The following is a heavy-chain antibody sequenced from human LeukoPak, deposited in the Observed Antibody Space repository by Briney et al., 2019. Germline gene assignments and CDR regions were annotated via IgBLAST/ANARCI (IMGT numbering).Heavy chain of an antibody. CDR3: AKFRATTGGFYSDS. V-gene: IGHV3-23*01. Sequence: GGSLRLSCGASGFTFSSYALSWVRQAPGKGLEWVSSINGSGGSTYYADSVQGRFSVSRDNYKNTLYLPMNSLRADDTAVYYCAKFRATTGGFYSDSWGQGTLVTVSA. D-gene: IGHD1-1*01. CDR2: INGSGGST. J-gene: IGHJ4*02. CDR1: GFTFSSYA.